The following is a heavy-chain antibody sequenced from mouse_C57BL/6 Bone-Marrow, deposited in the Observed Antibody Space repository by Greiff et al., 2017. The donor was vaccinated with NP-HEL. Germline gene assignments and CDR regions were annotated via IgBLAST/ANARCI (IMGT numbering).Heavy chain of an antibody. D-gene: IGHD3-2*02. J-gene: IGHJ3*01. CDR3: ARYTAQATSFAY. CDR2: INPNNGGT. CDR1: GYTFTDYN. V-gene: IGHV1-18*01. Sequence: VQLQQSGPELVKPGASVKIPCKASGYTFTDYNMDWVKQSHGKSLEWIGDINPNNGGTIYNQKFKGKATLTVDKSSSTAYMELRSLTSEDTAVYYCARYTAQATSFAYWGQGTLVTVS.